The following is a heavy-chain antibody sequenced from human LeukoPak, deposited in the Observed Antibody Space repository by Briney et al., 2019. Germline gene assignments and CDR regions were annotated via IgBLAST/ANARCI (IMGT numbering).Heavy chain of an antibody. CDR2: ISGSGGST. D-gene: IGHD1-26*01. CDR3: AKAISGSTALDAFDI. Sequence: GGSLRLSCAASGFTFSSYAMSWVRQAPGKGLEWVSAISGSGGSTYYADSVKGRFTISRDNSKNTLYLQMNSLRAKDTAVYYCAKAISGSTALDAFDIWGQGTMVTVSS. J-gene: IGHJ3*02. V-gene: IGHV3-23*01. CDR1: GFTFSSYA.